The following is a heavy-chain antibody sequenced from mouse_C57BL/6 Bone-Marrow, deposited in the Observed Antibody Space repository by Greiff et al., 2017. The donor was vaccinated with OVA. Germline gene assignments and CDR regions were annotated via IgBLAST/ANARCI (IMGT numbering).Heavy chain of an antibody. CDR3: ARDALYYYGGYFDV. J-gene: IGHJ1*03. D-gene: IGHD1-1*01. CDR2: ISDGGSYT. CDR1: GFTFSSYA. Sequence: EVQGVESGGGLVKPGGSLKLSCAASGFTFSSYAMSWVRQTPEKRLEWVATISDGGSYTYYPDNVKGRFTISRDNAKNNLYLQMSHLKSEDTAMYYCARDALYYYGGYFDVWGTGTTVTVSS. V-gene: IGHV5-4*01.